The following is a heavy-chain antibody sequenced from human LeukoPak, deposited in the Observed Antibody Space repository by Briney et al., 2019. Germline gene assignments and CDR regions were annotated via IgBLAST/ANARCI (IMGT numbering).Heavy chain of an antibody. Sequence: ASVKVSCKASGYTFTGYYMHRVRQAPGQGLEWMGWINPNSGGTNYAQKFQGRVTMTRDTSISTAYMELSRLRSDDTAVYYCARVYYYGSGDWFDPWGQGTLVTVSS. CDR2: INPNSGGT. CDR3: ARVYYYGSGDWFDP. J-gene: IGHJ5*02. D-gene: IGHD3-10*01. CDR1: GYTFTGYY. V-gene: IGHV1-2*02.